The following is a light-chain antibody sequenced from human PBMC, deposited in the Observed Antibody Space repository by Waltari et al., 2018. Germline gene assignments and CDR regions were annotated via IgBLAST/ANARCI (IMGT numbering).Light chain of an antibody. CDR2: EVS. CDR3: SSYTSSSTPS. J-gene: IGLJ3*02. CDR1: SSDVGGYNY. V-gene: IGLV2-14*01. Sequence: QSALTQPASVSGSPGQSITISCTGTSSDVGGYNYVSWYQQHPGKAPKLMIYEVSKRPSGVSNRFSGSKSGNTASLTISGLQAEDEADYYCSSYTSSSTPSFGGGTKLTVL.